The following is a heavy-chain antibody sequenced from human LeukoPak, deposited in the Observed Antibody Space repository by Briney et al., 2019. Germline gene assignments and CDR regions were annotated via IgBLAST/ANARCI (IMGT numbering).Heavy chain of an antibody. CDR3: ATTFYDVLTGYHEIFDI. CDR2: IYYSGKT. D-gene: IGHD3-9*01. Sequence: ETLSLTCSVSGGSISSPTYYWGWLRQSPGKGLEWIGSIYYSGKTYYNPPLQTRVTISVDTSNNHFSLNLDSVTAADTAFYYCATTFYDVLTGYHEIFDIWGRGTMVNVS. CDR1: GGSISSPTYY. J-gene: IGHJ3*02. V-gene: IGHV4-39*02.